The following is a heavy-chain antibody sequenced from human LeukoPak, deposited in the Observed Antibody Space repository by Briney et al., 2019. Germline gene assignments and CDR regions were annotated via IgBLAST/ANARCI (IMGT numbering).Heavy chain of an antibody. D-gene: IGHD3-16*02. Sequence: PGGSLRLSCAASGFTFSSYSMNWVRQPPGKGLEWIGEINHSGSTNYHPSLKSRVTISVDTSKDQFSLKLSSVTAADTAVYYCARDRSYVWGSYRYTVDYFDYWGQGTLVTVSS. CDR1: GFTFSSYS. CDR2: INHSGST. J-gene: IGHJ4*02. V-gene: IGHV4-34*01. CDR3: ARDRSYVWGSYRYTVDYFDY.